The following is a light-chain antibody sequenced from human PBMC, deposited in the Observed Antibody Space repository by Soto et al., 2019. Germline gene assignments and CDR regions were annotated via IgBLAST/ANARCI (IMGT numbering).Light chain of an antibody. CDR3: QQYFGSLYT. CDR1: QSISSNY. Sequence: SVLTQSPGTLSLSPGEGATLSCRTSQSISSNYLAWYQQRPGQAPRLLIYAASSRATGIPDRFSGSGAGTDFTLTISRLEPEDVAVYYCQQYFGSLYTFGQGTKLEIK. J-gene: IGKJ2*01. CDR2: AAS. V-gene: IGKV3-20*01.